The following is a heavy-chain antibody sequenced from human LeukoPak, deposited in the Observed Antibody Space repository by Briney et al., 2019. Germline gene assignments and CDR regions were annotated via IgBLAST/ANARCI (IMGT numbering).Heavy chain of an antibody. Sequence: SGGFLRLSCAASGFTFSDYYMSWIRQAPGKGLEWVGRVKSKTDGGTTDYAAPVKGRFTISRDDSKNTLYLQMNSLKTEDTAVYYCTTEPPWDVWGQGTTVTVSS. J-gene: IGHJ6*02. CDR1: GFTFSDYY. CDR3: TTEPPWDV. CDR2: VKSKTDGGTT. V-gene: IGHV3-15*01.